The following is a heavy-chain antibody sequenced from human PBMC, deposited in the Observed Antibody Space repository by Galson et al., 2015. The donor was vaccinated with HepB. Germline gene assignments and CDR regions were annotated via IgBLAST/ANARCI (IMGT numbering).Heavy chain of an antibody. CDR3: ANAGRGYCSGDGCYEPWDFDH. V-gene: IGHV3-23*01. CDR2: ITPAGGGT. J-gene: IGHJ4*02. Sequence: FLRRSCAASGITFHAMIGFRPAPGKGLESVSGITPAGGGTNYADSVKSMFTISRDHSKNTLYLQMNSLRAEDTAVYYCANAGRGYCSGDGCYEPWDFDHWGQGTLVAVSS. CDR1: GITFHA. D-gene: IGHD2-15*01.